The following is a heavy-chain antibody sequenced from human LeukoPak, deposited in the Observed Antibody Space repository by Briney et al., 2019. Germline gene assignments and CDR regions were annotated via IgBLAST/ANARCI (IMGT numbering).Heavy chain of an antibody. CDR3: ARHNYYSNYGDWFDP. V-gene: IGHV4-59*08. Sequence: SETLSLTCTVSGASISSYYWSWLRQPPGKGLEWIAFMYYSGSTNYNPSLKSRVTISVDTSKNQFSLKLSSVTAADTAVYYCARHNYYSNYGDWFDPWGQGTLVTVSS. D-gene: IGHD4-11*01. CDR2: MYYSGST. CDR1: GASISSYY. J-gene: IGHJ5*02.